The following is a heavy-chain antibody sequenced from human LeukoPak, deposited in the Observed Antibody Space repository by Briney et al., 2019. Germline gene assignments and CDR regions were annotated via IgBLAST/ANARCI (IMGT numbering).Heavy chain of an antibody. CDR3: ARGEGRDYQSLFDY. CDR2: IYYSGNT. CDR1: GGSISSGDYY. D-gene: IGHD2-2*01. Sequence: PSETLSLTCTVSGGSISSGDYYWSWIRQPPGKGLEWIGYIYYSGNTYYNPSLKSRVTISVDTSKNQFSLKLSSVTAADTAVYYCARGEGRDYQSLFDYWGQGTLVTVSS. V-gene: IGHV4-30-4*01. J-gene: IGHJ4*02.